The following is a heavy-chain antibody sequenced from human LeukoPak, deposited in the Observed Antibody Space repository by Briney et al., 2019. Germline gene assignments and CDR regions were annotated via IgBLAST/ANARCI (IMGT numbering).Heavy chain of an antibody. D-gene: IGHD6-19*01. CDR3: TTEAVAAWGFDY. J-gene: IGHJ4*02. CDR2: ISSSSSYI. V-gene: IGHV3-21*03. CDR1: GFTFSSYS. Sequence: NAGGSLRLSCAASGFTFSSYSMNWVRQAPGKGLEWVSSISSSSSYIYYADSVKGRFTISRDNAKNSLYLQMNSLKTEDTAVYYCTTEAVAAWGFDYWGQGTLVTVSS.